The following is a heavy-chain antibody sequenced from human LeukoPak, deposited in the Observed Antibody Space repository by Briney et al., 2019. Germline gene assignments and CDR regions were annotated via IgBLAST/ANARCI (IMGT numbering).Heavy chain of an antibody. CDR2: INTNTGNP. V-gene: IGHV7-4-1*02. CDR3: ARDPPRSHGAFDI. Sequence: SVKVSCKTSGYTFNTYPMNWVRQAPGQGLEWMGWINTNTGNPTYAQGFTGRFVFSLDTSVSTANLQITSLKAEDTAVYYCARDPPRSHGAFDIWGQGTMVTVSS. CDR1: GYTFNTYP. J-gene: IGHJ3*02. D-gene: IGHD1-26*01.